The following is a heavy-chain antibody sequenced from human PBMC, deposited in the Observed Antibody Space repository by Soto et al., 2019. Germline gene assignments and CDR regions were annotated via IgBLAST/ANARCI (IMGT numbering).Heavy chain of an antibody. D-gene: IGHD3-22*01. Sequence: GASVKVSCKASGYTFTGYYMHWVRQAPGQGLEWMGWINPNSGGTNYAQKFQGRVTMTRDTSISTAYMELSRLRSDDTAVYYCAAYYYDSSGSYFDYWGQGTLVTVSA. CDR2: INPNSGGT. CDR3: AAYYYDSSGSYFDY. CDR1: GYTFTGYY. J-gene: IGHJ4*02. V-gene: IGHV1-2*02.